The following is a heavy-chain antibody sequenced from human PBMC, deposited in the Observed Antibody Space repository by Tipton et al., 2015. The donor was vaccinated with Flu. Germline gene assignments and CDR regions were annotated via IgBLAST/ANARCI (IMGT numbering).Heavy chain of an antibody. Sequence: GSLRLSCVASGFTFSRYTMNWVRQAPGNGLEWVSFISGGGGITYVADSVKGRFTISRDFAKNTLYLEMNSLRADDTAVYYCAKSKKGLGSGTRASFDHWGQGAQVIVSS. J-gene: IGHJ4*02. V-gene: IGHV3-23*01. CDR3: AKSKKGLGSGTRASFDH. D-gene: IGHD6-19*01. CDR2: ISGGGGIT. CDR1: GFTFSRYT.